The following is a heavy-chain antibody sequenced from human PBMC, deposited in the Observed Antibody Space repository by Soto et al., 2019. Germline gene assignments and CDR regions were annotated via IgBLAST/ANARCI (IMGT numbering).Heavy chain of an antibody. D-gene: IGHD2-2*01. V-gene: IGHV1-69*13. Sequence: SVKVSCKASGGTFSSHAISWVRQAPGQGLEWMGGIIPIFGTANYAQKFQGRVTITADESTSTAYMELSSLRSEDTAVYYCARVQDIVVVPAARGDWFDPWGQGTLVTVSS. CDR1: GGTFSSHA. CDR2: IIPIFGTA. J-gene: IGHJ5*02. CDR3: ARVQDIVVVPAARGDWFDP.